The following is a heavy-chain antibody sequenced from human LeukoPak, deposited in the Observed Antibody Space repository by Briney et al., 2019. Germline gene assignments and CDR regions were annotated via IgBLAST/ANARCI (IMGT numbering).Heavy chain of an antibody. J-gene: IGHJ6*03. CDR2: INPNGGVT. CDR3: ARGPNHYYYIDF. Sequence: ASVKVSCKASGYSFTGYYIHWVRQAPGQGLEWMGWINPNGGVTKSAQKIQGRVTKTRDMSINTVYMELSGLTSDDTALYYCARGPNHYYYIDFWGKGTTVSVSS. V-gene: IGHV1-2*02. CDR1: GYSFTGYY.